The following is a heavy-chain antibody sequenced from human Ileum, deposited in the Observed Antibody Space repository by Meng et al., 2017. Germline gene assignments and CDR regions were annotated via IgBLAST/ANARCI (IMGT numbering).Heavy chain of an antibody. CDR1: GFTFSSYW. Sequence: GESLKISCAASGFTFSSYWMTWVRQAPGKGLEWVANIKQDGSEKYYVDSVKGRFTISRDNAKNSWYLQRNSLRVEDTAVYYCAKDKWSLSYWGQGTLVTVSS. CDR3: AKDKWSLSY. D-gene: IGHD2-15*01. J-gene: IGHJ4*02. CDR2: IKQDGSEK. V-gene: IGHV3-7*01.